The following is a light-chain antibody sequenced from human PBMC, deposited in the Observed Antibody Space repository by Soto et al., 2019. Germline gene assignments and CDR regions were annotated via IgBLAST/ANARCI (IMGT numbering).Light chain of an antibody. CDR1: SSDIGDYKY. Sequence: QSALTQPASVSGSPGQSITISCTGSSSDIGDYKYVSWYQHHPGKSPKLMIYDVSTHPSGASNRFSGSKSANTASLTISGLQAEGEVDYSCSSYTSTNFGIFGGGTKLTVL. CDR3: SSYTSTNFGI. CDR2: DVS. J-gene: IGLJ2*01. V-gene: IGLV2-14*03.